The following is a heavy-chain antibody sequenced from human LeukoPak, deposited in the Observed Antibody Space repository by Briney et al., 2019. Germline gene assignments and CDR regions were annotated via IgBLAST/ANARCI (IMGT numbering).Heavy chain of an antibody. CDR2: IIPILGIA. Sequence: SVKVSCKASGGTFSSYTISWVRQAPGQGLEWMGRIIPILGIANYAQKFQGRVTITADKSTSTAYMELSSLRSEDTAVYYCARVGGSRDGLDAFDIWGQGTMVTVSS. V-gene: IGHV1-69*02. J-gene: IGHJ3*02. CDR3: ARVGGSRDGLDAFDI. CDR1: GGTFSSYT. D-gene: IGHD5-24*01.